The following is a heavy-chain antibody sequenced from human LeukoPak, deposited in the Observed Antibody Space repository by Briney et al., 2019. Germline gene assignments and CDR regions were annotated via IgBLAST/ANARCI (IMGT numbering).Heavy chain of an antibody. CDR1: GFTFSSYG. J-gene: IGHJ4*02. CDR2: IRYDGSNK. CDR3: AKDFRIVGATPGY. V-gene: IGHV3-30*02. Sequence: GGSLRLSCAASGFTFSSYGMHWVRQAPCKGLEWVAFIRYDGSNKYYADSVKGRFTISRDNSKNTLYLQMNSLRAEDTAVYYCAKDFRIVGATPGYWGQGTLVTVSS. D-gene: IGHD1-26*01.